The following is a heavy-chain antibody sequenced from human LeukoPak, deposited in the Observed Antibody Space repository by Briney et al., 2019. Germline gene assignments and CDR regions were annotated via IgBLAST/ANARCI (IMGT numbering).Heavy chain of an antibody. CDR1: GLTFRISA. CDR2: IATGFDT. CDR3: ANRWGTQALGNNIDI. V-gene: IGHV3-23*01. J-gene: IGHJ3*02. Sequence: GGSLRLSCVVSGLTFRISAMSWVRQTPGKGLQCVSTIATGFDTWYADSVRGRFTISRDNSKSTLYLQMNSLRPEDTAVYYCANRWGTQALGNNIDIWGQGTLVTVSS. D-gene: IGHD2-8*02.